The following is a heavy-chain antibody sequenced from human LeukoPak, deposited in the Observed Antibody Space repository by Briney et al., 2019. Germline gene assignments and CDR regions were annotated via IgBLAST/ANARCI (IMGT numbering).Heavy chain of an antibody. J-gene: IGHJ5*02. Sequence: GGSLRLSCAASGFTFSSYAMSWVRQAPGKGLEWVAVISYDGSNKYYADSVKGRFTISRDNSKNTLYLQMNSLRAEDTAVYYCAKVFSGGIANWFDPWGQGTLVTVSS. CDR3: AKVFSGGIANWFDP. CDR1: GFTFSSYA. CDR2: ISYDGSNK. D-gene: IGHD2-15*01. V-gene: IGHV3-30-3*01.